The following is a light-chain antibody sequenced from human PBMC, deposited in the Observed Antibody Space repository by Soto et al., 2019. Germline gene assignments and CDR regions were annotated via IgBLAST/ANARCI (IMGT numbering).Light chain of an antibody. CDR2: DAS. CDR3: QERSDWYA. J-gene: IGKJ2*01. V-gene: IGKV3-11*01. Sequence: EIVLTQSPATLSLSPGERATLSCRASQSVRSYLAWYQQKPGQAPRLLVYDASNRATGIPVRFSGSGSGTDFTLTISSLEPEDFAVYYCQERSDWYAFGQGTKLELK. CDR1: QSVRSY.